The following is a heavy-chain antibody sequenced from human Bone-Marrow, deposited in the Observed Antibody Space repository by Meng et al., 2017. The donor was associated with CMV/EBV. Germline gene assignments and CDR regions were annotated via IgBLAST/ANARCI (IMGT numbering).Heavy chain of an antibody. J-gene: IGHJ4*02. Sequence: SETLSLTCTVSGGSFSGSRYYWGWIRQPPGKGLEWIGSIYYSGSTYYNPSLKSRVTISVDTSKNQFSLKLSSVTAADTAVYYCARQPQWLVDYWGQGTLVTVSS. V-gene: IGHV4-39*01. CDR1: GGSFSGSRYY. D-gene: IGHD6-19*01. CDR3: ARQPQWLVDY. CDR2: IYYSGST.